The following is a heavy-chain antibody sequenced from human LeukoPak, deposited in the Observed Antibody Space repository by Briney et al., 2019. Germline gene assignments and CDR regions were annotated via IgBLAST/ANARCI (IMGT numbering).Heavy chain of an antibody. Sequence: ATVKGSCNASGYSFTSYAISWVRHAPGPGLEWMWWISAYNCDTNYAQKFQRRVTMTTDTSTGTAYMELRTLRSDDTVVYYGARDPDANYDFDYWGQGTLVTVSS. CDR2: ISAYNCDT. V-gene: IGHV1-18*01. J-gene: IGHJ4*02. D-gene: IGHD4/OR15-4a*01. CDR1: GYSFTSYA. CDR3: ARDPDANYDFDY.